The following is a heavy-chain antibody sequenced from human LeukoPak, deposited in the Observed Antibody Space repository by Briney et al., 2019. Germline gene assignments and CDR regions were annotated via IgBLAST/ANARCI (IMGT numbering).Heavy chain of an antibody. J-gene: IGHJ5*02. CDR2: INHSGST. D-gene: IGHD3-10*01. V-gene: IGHV4-34*01. CDR1: GGSFSGYF. CDR3: ARDRYYGSGSARNWFDP. Sequence: SETLSLTCAVYGGSFSGYFWSWIRQPPGKGLEWIGEINHSGSTYYNPSLKSRVTISVDTSKNQFSLKLSSVTAADTAVYYCARDRYYGSGSARNWFDPWGQGTLVTVSS.